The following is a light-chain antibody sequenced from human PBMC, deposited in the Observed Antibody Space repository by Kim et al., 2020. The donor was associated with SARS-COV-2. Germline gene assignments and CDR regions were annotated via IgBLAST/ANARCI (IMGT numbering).Light chain of an antibody. Sequence: SELTQPPSASGTPGQRVTISCSGSSSNIGSNTVNWYQQVPGTAPKLLIYSNNKRPSGVPDRFSGSKSGTSASLAISGLQSEDEADYYCATWDDSVNVWV. V-gene: IGLV1-44*01. J-gene: IGLJ3*02. CDR3: ATWDDSVNVWV. CDR2: SNN. CDR1: SSNIGSNT.